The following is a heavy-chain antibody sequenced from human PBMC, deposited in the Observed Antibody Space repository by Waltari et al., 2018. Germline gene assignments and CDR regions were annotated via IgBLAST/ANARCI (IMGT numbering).Heavy chain of an antibody. J-gene: IGHJ5*02. CDR2: IYWNDDK. CDR1: GFSLSTSGVG. CDR3: AHSDGSGYYPKYNWFDP. V-gene: IGHV2-5*01. Sequence: QITLKESGPTLVKPTQTLTLTCTFSGFSLSTSGVGVGWIRQPPGKALEWLALIYWNDDKRYSPSLKSRLTITKDTSKNQVVLTMTNMDPVDTATYYCAHSDGSGYYPKYNWFDPWGQGTLVTVSS. D-gene: IGHD3-22*01.